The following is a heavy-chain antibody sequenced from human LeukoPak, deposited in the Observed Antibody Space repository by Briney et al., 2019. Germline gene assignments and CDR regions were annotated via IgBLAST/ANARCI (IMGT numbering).Heavy chain of an antibody. V-gene: IGHV4-39*01. D-gene: IGHD6-19*01. J-gene: IGHJ4*02. CDR3: ASRSSGYSSGWLVFDY. CDR2: IYYSGST. CDR1: GGSISNSGYY. Sequence: PSETLSLTCSVSGGSISNSGYYWGWIRQPPRKGLEWIGSIYYSGSTYYNPSLKNRVTISVDTSKNQFSLKLSSVTAADTAVYYCASRSSGYSSGWLVFDYWGQGTLVTVSS.